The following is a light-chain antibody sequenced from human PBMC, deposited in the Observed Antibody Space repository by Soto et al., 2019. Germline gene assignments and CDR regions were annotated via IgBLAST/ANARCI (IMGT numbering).Light chain of an antibody. Sequence: QSALTQPASVSGSPGQSITISCTGNSSDVGGYNSVSWYRQDPGKAPKLMIYDVTNRPSGVSNRFSGSKSGNTASLTISGLQAEDEADYYCSSFTSDITYVFGTGTKLTVL. J-gene: IGLJ1*01. CDR3: SSFTSDITYV. CDR2: DVT. CDR1: SSDVGGYNS. V-gene: IGLV2-14*01.